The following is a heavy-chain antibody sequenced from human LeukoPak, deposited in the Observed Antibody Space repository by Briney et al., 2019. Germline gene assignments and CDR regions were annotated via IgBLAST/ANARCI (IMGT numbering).Heavy chain of an antibody. Sequence: GESLKISCHTSGYSFTSYWIGWVRQMPGKGLEWMGIIYPGHSHPRYSPSFQGQVTVSVHKPLNTAYLQWRGLNASDTAMYYCARFEGGGNPLNIDYWGQGTLVTVSS. D-gene: IGHD2-15*01. J-gene: IGHJ4*02. CDR1: GYSFTSYW. CDR2: IYPGHSHP. V-gene: IGHV5-51*04. CDR3: ARFEGGGNPLNIDY.